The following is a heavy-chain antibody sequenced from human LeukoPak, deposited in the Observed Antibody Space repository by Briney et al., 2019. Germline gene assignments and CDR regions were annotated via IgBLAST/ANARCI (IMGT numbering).Heavy chain of an antibody. CDR2: ISYSGST. CDR3: ARETRLHSGSYSNDAFDI. Sequence: SESLSLTCTVSGGSISSYYWSWIRQPPGKGLKWIGFISYSGSTDYNPYLTSRVTISLDTSKNQFSLRLSSVTAADTAVYYCARETRLHSGSYSNDAFDIWGQGTMVTVSS. CDR1: GGSISSYY. V-gene: IGHV4-59*01. J-gene: IGHJ3*02. D-gene: IGHD1-26*01.